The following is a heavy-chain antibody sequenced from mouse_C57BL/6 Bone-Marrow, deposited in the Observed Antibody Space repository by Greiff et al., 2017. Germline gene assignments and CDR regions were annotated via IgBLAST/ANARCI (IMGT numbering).Heavy chain of an antibody. CDR1: GYTFTSYW. CDR2: IHPSDSDT. D-gene: IGHD2-4*01. Sequence: QVQLQQPGAELVKPGASVKVSCKASGYTFTSYWMHWVKQRPGQGLEWIGRIHPSDSDTNYNQKFKGKATLTVDKSSSTAYRQLSSLTSEDSAVYYCAPMIKGRNYYAMDYWGQGTSVTVSS. CDR3: APMIKGRNYYAMDY. V-gene: IGHV1-74*01. J-gene: IGHJ4*01.